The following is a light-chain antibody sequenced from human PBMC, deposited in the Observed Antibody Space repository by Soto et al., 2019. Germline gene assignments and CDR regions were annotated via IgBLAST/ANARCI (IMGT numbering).Light chain of an antibody. CDR1: QTVGSN. V-gene: IGKV3-20*01. Sequence: EMVMTQSPATLSVSPGERATVSCRASQTVGSNLAWYQQKPGQAPRLLIYGASSRATGIPDRFSGSGSGTDFTLTISRLEPEDFAVYYCQQYGSSPPFTFGQGTRLEIK. CDR3: QQYGSSPPFT. J-gene: IGKJ5*01. CDR2: GAS.